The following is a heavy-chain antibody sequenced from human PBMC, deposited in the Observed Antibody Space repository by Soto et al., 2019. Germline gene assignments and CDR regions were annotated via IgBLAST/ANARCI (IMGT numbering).Heavy chain of an antibody. CDR3: ARDIGVMATAYFDY. J-gene: IGHJ4*02. V-gene: IGHV1-69*12. CDR1: GGTFSSYA. CDR2: IIPIFGTA. Sequence: QVQLVQSGAEVKKPGSSVKVSCKASGGTFSSYAISWVRQAPGQGLEWMGGIIPIFGTANYAQKFQGRVTITADESTRTAYMELSSLRSDDTAVYYCARDIGVMATAYFDYWGQGTLVTVSS. D-gene: IGHD2-21*01.